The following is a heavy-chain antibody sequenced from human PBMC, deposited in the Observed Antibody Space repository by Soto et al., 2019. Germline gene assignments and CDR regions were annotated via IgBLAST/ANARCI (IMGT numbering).Heavy chain of an antibody. CDR2: ISYDGSDK. D-gene: IGHD5-18*01. Sequence: QEQLEESGGGVVQPGRSLRLSCAASGLTLRNYGMHWVRQAPGKGLEWVAVISYDGSDKYYADSVKGRFTISRDNSKNTLYLQMNSLRGEDTAVYYCAIAGYGSLIHYYGMDVWGQGTTVTVSS. CDR1: GLTLRNYG. CDR3: AIAGYGSLIHYYGMDV. J-gene: IGHJ6*02. V-gene: IGHV3-30*03.